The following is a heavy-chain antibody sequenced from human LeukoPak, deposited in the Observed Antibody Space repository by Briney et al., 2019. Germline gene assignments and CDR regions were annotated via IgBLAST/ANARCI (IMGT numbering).Heavy chain of an antibody. CDR2: ISHSGTT. CDR1: GGSISSYS. CDR3: ARWDDSAWGFGN. Sequence: SETLSLTCIVSGGSISSYSGNWIRQSPGKGLEWVGYISHSGTTSYNSSLKSRVTISVDTSKNQLSLKLTSVTAADTAVYYCARWDDSAWGFGNWGPGTLLTVSS. J-gene: IGHJ4*02. V-gene: IGHV4-59*08. D-gene: IGHD6-19*01.